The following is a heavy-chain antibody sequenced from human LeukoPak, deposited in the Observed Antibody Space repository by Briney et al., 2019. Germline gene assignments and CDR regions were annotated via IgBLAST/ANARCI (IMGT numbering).Heavy chain of an antibody. CDR3: ARGGHYGLDY. CDR2: IYNSDSGST. V-gene: IGHV4-59*11. D-gene: IGHD3-10*01. J-gene: IGHJ4*02. Sequence: KPSETLSLTCIVSGGSISGHYWSWIRQHPGMGLEWIGYIYNSDSGSTNYNPSLKSRVTISVDTSKDQFSLKLSSVTAADTAVYYCARGGHYGLDYWGQGTLVTVSS. CDR1: GGSISGHY.